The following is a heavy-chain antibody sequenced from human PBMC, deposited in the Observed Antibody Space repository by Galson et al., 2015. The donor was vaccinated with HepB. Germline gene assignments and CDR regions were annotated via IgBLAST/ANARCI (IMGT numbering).Heavy chain of an antibody. Sequence: LRLSCAASGFTFSSYAMSWVRQAPGKGLEWVSAISGSGGSTYYADSVKGRFTISRDNSKNTLYLQMNSLRAEDTAVYYCAKSCCWDDILTGYHWYFDLWGRGTLVTVSS. V-gene: IGHV3-23*01. CDR2: ISGSGGST. J-gene: IGHJ2*01. CDR1: GFTFSSYA. D-gene: IGHD3-9*01. CDR3: AKSCCWDDILTGYHWYFDL.